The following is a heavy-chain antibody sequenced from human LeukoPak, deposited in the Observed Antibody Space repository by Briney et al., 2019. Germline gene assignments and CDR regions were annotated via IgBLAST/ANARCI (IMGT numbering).Heavy chain of an antibody. J-gene: IGHJ6*02. CDR1: GFTFDDYA. CDR2: ISWNSGSI. CDR3: AKDILDGDSYGSGSYISGMDV. D-gene: IGHD3-10*01. Sequence: PGRSLRLSCAASGFTFDDYAMHWVRQAPGKGLEWVSGISWNSGSIGYADSVKGRFTISRDNAKNSLYLQMNSLRVEDTALYFCAKDILDGDSYGSGSYISGMDVWGQGTTVTVSS. V-gene: IGHV3-9*01.